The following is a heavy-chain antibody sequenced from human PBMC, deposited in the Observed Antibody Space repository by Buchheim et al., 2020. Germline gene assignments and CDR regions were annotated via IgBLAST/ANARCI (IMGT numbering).Heavy chain of an antibody. Sequence: EVQLVESGGGLVQPGESLRLSCAASGFTVTNSHTHWVRQAPGKGLEWVSCICSDDSTSYIDSVKGRVTVSRDNSLNTVSLQMKSLRAEETAVYYCTSGVDAANIRHWGQGT. J-gene: IGHJ4*02. CDR3: TSGVDAANIRH. D-gene: IGHD5-18*01. CDR2: ICSDDST. V-gene: IGHV3-66*01. CDR1: GFTVTNSH.